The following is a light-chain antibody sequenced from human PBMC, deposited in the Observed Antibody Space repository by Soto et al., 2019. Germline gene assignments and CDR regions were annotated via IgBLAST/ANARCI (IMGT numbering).Light chain of an antibody. CDR1: SSDVGYFNY. CDR3: SSYTTTKTVL. J-gene: IGLJ2*01. Sequence: QSALTQPASVSGSPGQSITISCTGTSSDVGYFNYVSWYQQHPGKAPKLMIFDVSHRPSGVSNRFSGSKSGNTASLTISGLQAADEADYYCSSYTTTKTVLFGGGTKLTVL. V-gene: IGLV2-14*01. CDR2: DVS.